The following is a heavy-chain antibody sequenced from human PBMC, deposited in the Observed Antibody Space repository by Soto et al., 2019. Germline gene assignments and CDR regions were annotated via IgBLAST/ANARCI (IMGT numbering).Heavy chain of an antibody. D-gene: IGHD3-3*01. Sequence: ASVKVSCKASGYTFTTYYIHWVRQAPGQGLEWMGMINPSSGGTNYAQKLQGRVTMTTDTSTSTAYMELRSLRSDDTAVYYCARATHYDFWSGYYTGWFDPWGQGTLVTVSS. CDR1: GYTFTTYY. J-gene: IGHJ5*02. V-gene: IGHV1-46*01. CDR3: ARATHYDFWSGYYTGWFDP. CDR2: INPSSGGT.